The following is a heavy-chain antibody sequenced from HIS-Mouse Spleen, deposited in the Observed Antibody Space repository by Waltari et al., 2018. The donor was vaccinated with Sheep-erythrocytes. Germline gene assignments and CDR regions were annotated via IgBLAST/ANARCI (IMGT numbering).Heavy chain of an antibody. Sequence: VQLQQWGAGLLKPSETLSLTCAVSGGSFSGYYWSWIRQPPGKGLEWIGEINHSGSTNYNPSLKSRVTISVDTSKNQFSLKLSSVTAADTAVYYCALSVDLAGAFDIWGQGTMVTVSS. CDR1: GGSFSGYY. CDR2: INHSGST. CDR3: ALSVDLAGAFDI. V-gene: IGHV4-34*01. D-gene: IGHD6-19*01. J-gene: IGHJ3*02.